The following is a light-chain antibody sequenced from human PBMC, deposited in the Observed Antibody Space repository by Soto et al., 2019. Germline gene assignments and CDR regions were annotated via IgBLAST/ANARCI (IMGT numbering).Light chain of an antibody. V-gene: IGKV1-5*01. Sequence: DIQMTQSPSFLSASVVAKVTITCRATESVSKWLSWYQEKPGNHPRPLIYDASTLESGVPSRFSGSGSGTEFTLTISSLQADDFAIYYCQQYNSYSWTFGQGTKVEMK. CDR3: QQYNSYSWT. J-gene: IGKJ1*01. CDR2: DAS. CDR1: ESVSKW.